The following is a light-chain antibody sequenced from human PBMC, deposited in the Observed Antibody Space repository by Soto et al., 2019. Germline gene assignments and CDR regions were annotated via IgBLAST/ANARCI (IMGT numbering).Light chain of an antibody. Sequence: DIQMTQSPSTLSASVGDRVTITCRASQSINSWLAWYQQKPGKAPNLLIYDASSLESGVPSRFSGSGSGTEFTLTISSLQPDDFATYYCQQYNSYSATFGQGTKVDIK. V-gene: IGKV1-5*01. CDR3: QQYNSYSAT. CDR1: QSINSW. CDR2: DAS. J-gene: IGKJ1*01.